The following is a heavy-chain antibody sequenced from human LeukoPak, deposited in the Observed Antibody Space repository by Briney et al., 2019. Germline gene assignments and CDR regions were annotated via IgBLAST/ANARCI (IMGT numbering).Heavy chain of an antibody. D-gene: IGHD3-22*01. J-gene: IGHJ4*02. CDR3: ASGGSLGPIIVVY. Sequence: GGSLRLSCAASGFTFSSYSMNWVRQAPGKGLEWVSSISSSSSYIYYADSVKGRFTISRDNAKNSLYLQMNSLRAEDTAVYYCASGGSLGPIIVVYWGQGTLVTVSS. CDR1: GFTFSSYS. CDR2: ISSSSSYI. V-gene: IGHV3-21*01.